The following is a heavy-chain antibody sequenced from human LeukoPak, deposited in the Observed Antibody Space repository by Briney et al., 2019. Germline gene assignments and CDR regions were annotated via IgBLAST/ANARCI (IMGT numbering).Heavy chain of an antibody. CDR3: ARDEVTPTSYGMDV. J-gene: IGHJ6*02. V-gene: IGHV3-33*01. CDR2: IWYDGSNK. D-gene: IGHD3-10*01. CDR1: GFTFSSYG. Sequence: GGSLRLSCAASGFTFSSYGMHWVRQAPGKGLEWVAVIWYDGSNKYYADSVKGRFTISRDNSKNTLYLQMNSLRAEDTAVYYCARDEVTPTSYGMDVWGQGTTVTVSS.